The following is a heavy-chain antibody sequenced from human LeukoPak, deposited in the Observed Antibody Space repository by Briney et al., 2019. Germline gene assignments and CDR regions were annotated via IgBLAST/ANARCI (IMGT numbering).Heavy chain of an antibody. V-gene: IGHV4-34*01. J-gene: IGHJ4*02. Sequence: SETLSLTCTVSGGSISSYYWSWIRQPPGKGLEWIGEINHSGSTNYNPSLKSRVTISVDTSKNQFSLKLSSVTAADTAVYYCARGCDDSSGYYQYYFDYWGQGTLVTVSS. CDR2: INHSGST. D-gene: IGHD3-22*01. CDR3: ARGCDDSSGYYQYYFDY. CDR1: GGSISSYY.